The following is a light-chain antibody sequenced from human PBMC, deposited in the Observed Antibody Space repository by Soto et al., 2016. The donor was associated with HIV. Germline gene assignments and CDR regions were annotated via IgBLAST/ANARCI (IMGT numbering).Light chain of an antibody. J-gene: IGKJ1*01. CDR2: LGS. Sequence: VMTQSPLSLPVTPGEPASISCRSSQSPLHSNGYNYLDWYLQKPGQSPQLLIYLGSNRASGVPDRFSGSGSGTDFTLKISRVEAEDVGDYYCMQGIHPRTFGQGTKVDIK. CDR1: QSPLHSNGYNY. V-gene: IGKV2-28*01. CDR3: MQGIHPRT.